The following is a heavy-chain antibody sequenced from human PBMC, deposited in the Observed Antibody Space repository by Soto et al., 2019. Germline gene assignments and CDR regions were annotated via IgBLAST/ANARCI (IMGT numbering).Heavy chain of an antibody. D-gene: IGHD6-6*01. CDR1: VGSISSYY. V-gene: IGHV4-59*01. CDR3: ARAGIAARLNWFDP. J-gene: IGHJ5*02. Sequence: PSEALCLTCTFSVGSISSYYWSWIRQPPGKGLEWIGYIYYSGSTNYNPSLKSRVTISVDTSKNQFSLKLSSVTAADTAGYYCARAGIAARLNWFDPWGKGTLVTVSS. CDR2: IYYSGST.